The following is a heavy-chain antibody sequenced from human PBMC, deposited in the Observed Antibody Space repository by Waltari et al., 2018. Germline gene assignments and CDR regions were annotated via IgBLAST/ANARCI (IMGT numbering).Heavy chain of an antibody. V-gene: IGHV4-59*01. CDR2: IYYSGST. D-gene: IGHD6-6*01. Sequence: SWIRQPPGKGLEWIGYIYYSGSTNYNPSLKSRVTISVDTSKNQFSLKLSSVTAADTAVYYCARDLVEKYSSSSFAFDIWGQGTMVTVSS. CDR3: ARDLVEKYSSSSFAFDI. J-gene: IGHJ3*02.